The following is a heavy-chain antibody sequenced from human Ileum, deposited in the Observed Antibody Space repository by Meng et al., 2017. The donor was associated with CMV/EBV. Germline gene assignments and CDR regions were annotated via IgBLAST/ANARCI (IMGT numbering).Heavy chain of an antibody. D-gene: IGHD6-13*01. CDR1: GFTVSRRY. CDR2: ISSGGIT. CDR3: ARVYSSFWFYFDY. Sequence: CAASGFTVSRRYMSWVRQAPGKRLEWVAHISSGGITYYADSVKSRFTISRDNSKDTLYLQMNSLRAEDTAVYYCARVYSSFWFYFDYWGQGTLVTVSS. V-gene: IGHV3-53*01. J-gene: IGHJ4*02.